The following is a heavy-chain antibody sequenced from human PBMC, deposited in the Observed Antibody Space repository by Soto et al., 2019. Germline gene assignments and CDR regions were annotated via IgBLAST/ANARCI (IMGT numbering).Heavy chain of an antibody. V-gene: IGHV2-5*02. CDR3: APTYYYDSSGYYYVHP. Sequence: SGPTPVNPTQNLTRTRTFSGFSLRTSGVGVGWVPQPPRKALEWLALIYWDDDKRYSPSLKSRLTITKDTSKNQVVLTMTNMDPVDTATYYCAPTYYYDSSGYYYVHPWGQGTLVTVSS. CDR1: GFSLRTSGVG. D-gene: IGHD3-22*01. J-gene: IGHJ5*02. CDR2: IYWDDDK.